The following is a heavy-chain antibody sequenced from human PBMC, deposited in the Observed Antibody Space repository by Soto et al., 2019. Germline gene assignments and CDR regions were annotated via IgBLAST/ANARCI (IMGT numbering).Heavy chain of an antibody. CDR2: ITTSGGNT. V-gene: IGHV3-23*01. Sequence: EVQLLESGGGLVQPGGSLRLSCAASGFTFSTYAMSWVRQAPGKGLEWVSTITTSGGNTYYADSVQGRFTISRDNSKNTLYLQMNSLRAEDTAVYYCAGRYCTNGVCYTNDYYHIDVWGKGTTVTVSS. D-gene: IGHD2-8*01. CDR3: AGRYCTNGVCYTNDYYHIDV. J-gene: IGHJ6*03. CDR1: GFTFSTYA.